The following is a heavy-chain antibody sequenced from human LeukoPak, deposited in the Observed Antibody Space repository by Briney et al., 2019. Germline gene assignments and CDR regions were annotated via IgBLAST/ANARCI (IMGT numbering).Heavy chain of an antibody. D-gene: IGHD7-27*01. J-gene: IGHJ6*02. CDR3: ARDPKSEVWGEYYYYGMDV. Sequence: GASVKVSCKASGGTFSSYAISWVRQAPGQGLEWMGGIIPIFGTANYAQKFQGRVTITADESTSTAYMELSSLRSEDTAVYYCARDPKSEVWGEYYYYGMDVWGQGTTVTVSS. CDR2: IIPIFGTA. V-gene: IGHV1-69*13. CDR1: GGTFSSYA.